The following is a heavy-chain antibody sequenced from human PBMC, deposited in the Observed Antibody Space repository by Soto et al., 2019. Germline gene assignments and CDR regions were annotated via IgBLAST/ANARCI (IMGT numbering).Heavy chain of an antibody. CDR1: GFTFSSYG. V-gene: IGHV3-33*01. Sequence: QVQLVESGGGVVQPGRSLRLSCAASGFTFSSYGMHWVRQAPGKGLEWVAVIWYDGSNKYYADSVKGRFTISRDNSKNTLYLQMNSLRAEDTAVYYCARERREEIHDGYDIDSWGQGTLVTVSS. CDR3: ARERREEIHDGYDIDS. J-gene: IGHJ4*02. D-gene: IGHD5-12*01. CDR2: IWYDGSNK.